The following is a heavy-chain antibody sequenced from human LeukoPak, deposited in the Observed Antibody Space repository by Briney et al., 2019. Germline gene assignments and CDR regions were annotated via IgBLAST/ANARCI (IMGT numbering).Heavy chain of an antibody. CDR2: ISGYGAKT. V-gene: IGHV3-23*01. D-gene: IGHD1-26*01. CDR1: GLTFNLYG. Sequence: PGGSLRLSCAASGLTFNLYGMSWVRQVPGKGLEWVSGISGYGAKTYYADSVKGRFTISRDNSKNTVFLQMNSLTVEDTAVYHCAKDRGPYLGIDNNWFDPWGQGTLVIVSS. CDR3: AKDRGPYLGIDNNWFDP. J-gene: IGHJ5*02.